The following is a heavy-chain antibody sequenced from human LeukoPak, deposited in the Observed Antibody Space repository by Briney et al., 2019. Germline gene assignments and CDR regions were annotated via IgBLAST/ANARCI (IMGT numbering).Heavy chain of an antibody. CDR3: ARMDSGSYSFNDAYYYYYMDV. CDR1: GYTFTSYG. J-gene: IGHJ6*03. CDR2: ISAYNGDT. D-gene: IGHD1-26*01. Sequence: ASVKVSCKASGYTFTSYGISWVRQAPGQGLEWMGWISAYNGDTTYAQKLQGRVTMTTDTSTTTAYMELRSLRSDDTAVYYCARMDSGSYSFNDAYYYYYMDVWGKGTTVTVSS. V-gene: IGHV1-18*01.